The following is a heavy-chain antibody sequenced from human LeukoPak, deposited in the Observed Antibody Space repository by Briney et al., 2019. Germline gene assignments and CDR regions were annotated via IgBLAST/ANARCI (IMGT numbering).Heavy chain of an antibody. V-gene: IGHV1-2*02. CDR1: GYTFTGYY. J-gene: IGHJ4*02. CDR3: ARDKSRSIVVVPAAPLDY. CDR2: INPNSGGT. D-gene: IGHD2-2*01. Sequence: GASVKVSCKASGYTFTGYYMHWVRQAPGQGLEWMGWINPNSGGTNYAQKFQGRVTMTRDTSISTAYMELSRLRSDDTAVYYCARDKSRSIVVVPAAPLDYWGQGTLVTVSS.